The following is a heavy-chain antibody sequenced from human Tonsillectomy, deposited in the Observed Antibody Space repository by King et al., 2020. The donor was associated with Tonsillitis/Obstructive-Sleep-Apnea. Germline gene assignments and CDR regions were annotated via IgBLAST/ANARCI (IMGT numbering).Heavy chain of an antibody. D-gene: IGHD6-13*01. V-gene: IGHV4-34*01. Sequence: VQLQQWGAGLLKPSETLSLTCAVYGGSFSGYYWSWIRQPPGKGLEWIGEINHSGSTNYNPSLKSRVTISVDTSKNQFSLKLSYVTAADTAVYYCARVRAAAGIGYWGQGNLGTVSS. CDR3: ARVRAAAGIGY. J-gene: IGHJ4*02. CDR1: GGSFSGYY. CDR2: INHSGST.